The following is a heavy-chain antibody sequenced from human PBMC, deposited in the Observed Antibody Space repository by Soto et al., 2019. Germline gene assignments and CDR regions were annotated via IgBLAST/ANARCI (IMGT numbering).Heavy chain of an antibody. J-gene: IGHJ4*02. V-gene: IGHV1-69*01. Sequence: QVQLVQSGAEVKKPGSSVKVSCKTSGGTFSTYGISWVRQAPGQGLEWMGGIIPIFGTTSYAQKFQGRVTITADESTSTVYMELSSLRSEDTAVYYCASGHANDTSGYQGYWGQGTLVIVSS. D-gene: IGHD3-22*01. CDR1: GGTFSTYG. CDR3: ASGHANDTSGYQGY. CDR2: IIPIFGTT.